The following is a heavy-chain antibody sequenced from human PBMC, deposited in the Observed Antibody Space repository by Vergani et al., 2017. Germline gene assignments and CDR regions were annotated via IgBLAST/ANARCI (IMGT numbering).Heavy chain of an antibody. J-gene: IGHJ5*02. Sequence: EVQLVESGGGLVKPGGSLRLSCAASGFTFSSYSMNWVRQAPGKGLEWVSSISSSSSYIDYADSVKGRFPISRDNAKNSPSLQMNSLRAEDTAVYYCARNQEWSNWNDEPGFGPWGQGTLVTVSS. CDR1: GFTFSSYS. V-gene: IGHV3-21*01. CDR2: ISSSSSYI. CDR3: ARNQEWSNWNDEPGFGP. D-gene: IGHD1-1*01.